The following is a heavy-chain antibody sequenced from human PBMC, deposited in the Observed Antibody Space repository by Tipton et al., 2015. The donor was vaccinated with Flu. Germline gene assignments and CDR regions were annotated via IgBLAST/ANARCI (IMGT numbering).Heavy chain of an antibody. CDR1: GFTFSDYA. Sequence: SLRLSCAASGFTFSDYAMHWVRQAPGKGLEWVSGISWNSGSIGYADSVKGRFTISRDNAKNSLYLQMNSLRVEDTALYYCAKDRTYRGYYYYGLDVWGQGTTVTVSS. V-gene: IGHV3-9*01. CDR2: ISWNSGSI. D-gene: IGHD5-12*01. J-gene: IGHJ6*02. CDR3: AKDRTYRGYYYYGLDV.